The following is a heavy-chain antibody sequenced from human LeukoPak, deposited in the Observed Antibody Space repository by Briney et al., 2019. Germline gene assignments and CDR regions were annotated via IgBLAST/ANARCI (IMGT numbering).Heavy chain of an antibody. Sequence: SETLSLTCTVSGGSISSGDYYWSWIRQPPGKGLEWIGYIYYSGSTYYNPSLKSRVTISVDTSKNQFSLKLSSVTAADTAVYYCARELRLMQRYGMDVWGQGTTVTVSS. CDR2: IYYSGST. J-gene: IGHJ6*02. CDR1: GGSISSGDYY. V-gene: IGHV4-30-4*01. CDR3: ARELRLMQRYGMDV. D-gene: IGHD3-3*01.